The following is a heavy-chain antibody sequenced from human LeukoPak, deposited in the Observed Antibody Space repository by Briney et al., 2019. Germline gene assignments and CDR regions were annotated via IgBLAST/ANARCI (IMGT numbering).Heavy chain of an antibody. CDR3: AKDNRGWRAVAGTVDWFDP. J-gene: IGHJ5*02. CDR1: GFTFSNYG. Sequence: GGSLRLSCAASGFTFSNYGMHWVRQAPGKGLEWVAFVRYDGSNKYYADSVRGRFTISRDNSKNTLYVQMNSLRAEDTAVYYCAKDNRGWRAVAGTVDWFDPWGQGTLVTVSS. D-gene: IGHD6-19*01. CDR2: VRYDGSNK. V-gene: IGHV3-30*02.